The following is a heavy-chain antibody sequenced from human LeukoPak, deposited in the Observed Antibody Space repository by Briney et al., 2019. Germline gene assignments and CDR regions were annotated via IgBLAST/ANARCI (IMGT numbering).Heavy chain of an antibody. CDR3: ARASFCISGGSCYWDY. CDR2: IYYSGST. Sequence: PSETLSLTCTVSGGSISSYYWSWIRQPPGKGLEWIGYIYYSGSTNYNPSLKSRVTISVDTSKNQFSLKLTSVTAADTAVYYCARASFCISGGSCYWDYWGQGTLVTVSS. V-gene: IGHV4-59*12. J-gene: IGHJ4*02. D-gene: IGHD2-15*01. CDR1: GGSISSYY.